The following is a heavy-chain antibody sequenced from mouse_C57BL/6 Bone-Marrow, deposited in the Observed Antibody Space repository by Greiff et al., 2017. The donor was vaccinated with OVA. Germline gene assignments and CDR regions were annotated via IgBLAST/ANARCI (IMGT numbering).Heavy chain of an antibody. CDR3: ARGNDGYQFAD. D-gene: IGHD2-3*01. V-gene: IGHV1-76*01. Sequence: QVQLKQPGAELVRPGASVKLSCKASGYTFTDYYINWVKQRPGQGLEWIARIYPGSGNTYYNEKFKGKATLTAEKSSSTAYMQLSSLTSEDSAVYFCARGNDGYQFADWGQGTLVTVSA. CDR1: GYTFTDYY. J-gene: IGHJ3*01. CDR2: IYPGSGNT.